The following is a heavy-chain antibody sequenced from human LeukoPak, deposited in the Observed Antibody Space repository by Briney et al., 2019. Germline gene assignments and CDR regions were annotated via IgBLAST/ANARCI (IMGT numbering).Heavy chain of an antibody. CDR2: IIPIFGTA. CDR3: ARARRMATIREHFDY. J-gene: IGHJ4*02. V-gene: IGHV1-69*13. Sequence: SVKVSCKASGGTFSSYAISWVRQAPGQGLEWMGGIIPIFGTANYAQKFQGRVTITADESTSTAYMELSSLRSEDTAVYYCARARRMATIREHFDYWGQGTLVTVSS. D-gene: IGHD5-24*01. CDR1: GGTFSSYA.